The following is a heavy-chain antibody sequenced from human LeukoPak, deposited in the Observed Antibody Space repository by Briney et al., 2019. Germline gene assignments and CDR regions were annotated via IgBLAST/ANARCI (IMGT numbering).Heavy chain of an antibody. Sequence: SETLSLTCAVYGGSFSGYYWSWIRQPPGKGLEWIGEINHSGSTNYNPSLKSRVTISVDTSKNQFSLKLNSVTAADSAVYYCAKSNGYGLVDIWGQGTMVTVSS. CDR3: AKSNGYGLVDI. V-gene: IGHV4-34*01. CDR1: GGSFSGYY. J-gene: IGHJ3*02. CDR2: INHSGST. D-gene: IGHD3-10*01.